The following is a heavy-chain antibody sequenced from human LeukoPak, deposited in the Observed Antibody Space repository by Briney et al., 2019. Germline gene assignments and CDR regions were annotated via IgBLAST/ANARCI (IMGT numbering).Heavy chain of an antibody. CDR1: GFTFDNYN. CDR2: ISSVTNYI. D-gene: IGHD2-8*02. CDR3: ARSAGGNYFDY. J-gene: IGHJ4*02. Sequence: GGSLRLSCAASGFTFDNYNMNWVRQAPGKGLEWVSSISSVTNYIFEADPVKGRFTVTKNTALNSLSLQMNSLRADDTAVYYCARSAGGNYFDYWDQGTLVTVSS. V-gene: IGHV3-21*01.